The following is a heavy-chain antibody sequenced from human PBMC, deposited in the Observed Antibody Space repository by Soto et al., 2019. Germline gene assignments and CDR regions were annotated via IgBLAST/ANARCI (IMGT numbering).Heavy chain of an antibody. CDR3: ARDKAVRYYYYGMDV. J-gene: IGHJ6*02. V-gene: IGHV3-33*01. CDR1: GFTFSSYG. Sequence: GGSLRLSCAASGFTFSSYGMHWVRQAPGKGLEWVAVIWYDGSNKYYADSAKGRFTISRDNSKNTLYLQMNSLRAEDTAVYYCARDKAVRYYYYGMDVWGQGTTVTVSS. CDR2: IWYDGSNK. D-gene: IGHD4-4*01.